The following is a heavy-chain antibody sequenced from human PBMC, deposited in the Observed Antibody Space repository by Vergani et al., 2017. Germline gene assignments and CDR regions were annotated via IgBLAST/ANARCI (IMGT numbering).Heavy chain of an antibody. J-gene: IGHJ4*02. CDR2: ISWDGGST. V-gene: IGHV3-43*01. Sequence: EVQLVESGGVVVQSGGSLRLSCAASGFTFDDYMMHWVRQAPGKGLEWVSLISWDGGSTYYTDSVRGRFTISSDNNKNSLYLQMNSLRTEDTALYYCAKDMIRQGGGSYDYWGQGTLVTVSS. D-gene: IGHD1-26*01. CDR3: AKDMIRQGGGSYDY. CDR1: GFTFDDYM.